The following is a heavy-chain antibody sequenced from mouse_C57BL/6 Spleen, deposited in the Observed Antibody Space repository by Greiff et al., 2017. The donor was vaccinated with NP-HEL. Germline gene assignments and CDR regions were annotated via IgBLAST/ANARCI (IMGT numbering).Heavy chain of an antibody. V-gene: IGHV1-69*01. J-gene: IGHJ3*01. Sequence: QVQLQQPGAELVMPGASVKLSCKASGYTFTSYWMHWVKQRPGQGLEWIGEIDPSDSYTNYNQKFKGKSTLTVDKSSSTAYMQLSSLTSEDSAVYYCARSSYGSSYGFAYWGQGTLVTVSA. CDR3: ARSSYGSSYGFAY. CDR2: IDPSDSYT. CDR1: GYTFTSYW. D-gene: IGHD1-1*01.